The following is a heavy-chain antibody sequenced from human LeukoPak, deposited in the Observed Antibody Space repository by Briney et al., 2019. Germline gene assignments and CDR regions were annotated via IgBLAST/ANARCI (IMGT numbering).Heavy chain of an antibody. J-gene: IGHJ4*02. CDR3: ARGGKWLLLRN. CDR1: GGSFSGYY. D-gene: IGHD3-22*01. Sequence: SETLSLTCAVYGGSFSGYYWSWIRRPPGKGLEWIGEINHSGSTNYNPSLKSRVTISVDTSKNQFSLKLSSVTAADTAVYYCARGGKWLLLRNWGQGTLVTVSS. V-gene: IGHV4-34*01. CDR2: INHSGST.